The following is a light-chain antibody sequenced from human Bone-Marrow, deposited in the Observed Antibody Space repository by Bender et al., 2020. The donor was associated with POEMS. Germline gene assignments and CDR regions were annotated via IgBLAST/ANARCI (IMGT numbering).Light chain of an antibody. CDR2: DVS. V-gene: IGLV2-14*02. CDR3: SSYTSSSTLL. Sequence: QSALTQPASVSESPGQSITISCTGTSSDVGNYNVVSWYQQHPGKAPKLILFDVSRRPSGVSSRFSGSISDNTASLTISGLQTDDEADYYCSSYTSSSTLLFGGGTKLTVL. CDR1: SSDVGNYNV. J-gene: IGLJ2*01.